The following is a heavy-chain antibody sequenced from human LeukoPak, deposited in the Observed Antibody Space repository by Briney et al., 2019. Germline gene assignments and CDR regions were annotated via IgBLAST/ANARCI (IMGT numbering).Heavy chain of an antibody. CDR1: GDSLSGFS. CDR3: ARVSPVTVAGFDY. CDR2: IYVGGSS. D-gene: IGHD6-19*01. Sequence: SETLSLTCTVSGDSLSGFSWNWIRQSAGKGLEWIGRIYVGGSSNYNPSLRGRVAMSVDMSTNQFSLKLRTLTAADTATYYCARVSPVTVAGFDYWGQGVRVTVSS. J-gene: IGHJ4*02. V-gene: IGHV4-4*07.